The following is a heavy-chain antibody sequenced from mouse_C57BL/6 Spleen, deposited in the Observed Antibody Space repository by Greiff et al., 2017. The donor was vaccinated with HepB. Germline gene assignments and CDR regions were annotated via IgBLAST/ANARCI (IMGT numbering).Heavy chain of an antibody. V-gene: IGHV1-80*01. CDR2: IYPGDGDT. Sequence: QVQLKQSGAELVKPGASVKISCKASGYAFSSYWMNWVKQRPGKGLEWIGQIYPGDGDTNYNGKFKGKATLTADKSSSTAYMQLSSLTSEDSAVYFCAREGIDYYGSSWYFDVWGTGTTVTVSS. J-gene: IGHJ1*03. D-gene: IGHD1-1*01. CDR3: AREGIDYYGSSWYFDV. CDR1: GYAFSSYW.